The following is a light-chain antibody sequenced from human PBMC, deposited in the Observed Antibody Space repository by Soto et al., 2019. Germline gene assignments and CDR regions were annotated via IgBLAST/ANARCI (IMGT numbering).Light chain of an antibody. CDR1: SSDVGGYNY. J-gene: IGLJ2*01. CDR2: EVS. Sequence: QSALTQPASVSGSPGQSITISCTGTSSDVGGYNYVSWYQQDPGKAPKLMIYEVSNRPSGVSNRFSGSKSGNTASLTISGLQAEYEADYYCSSYTSSSTVVFGGGTKVTVL. CDR3: SSYTSSSTVV. V-gene: IGLV2-14*01.